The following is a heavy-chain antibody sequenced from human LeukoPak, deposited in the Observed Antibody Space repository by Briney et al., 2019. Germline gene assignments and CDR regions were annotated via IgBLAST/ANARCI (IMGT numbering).Heavy chain of an antibody. CDR1: GYTFTSYG. CDR3: ARERCGGDCQPPVY. V-gene: IGHV1-18*01. CDR2: ISAYNGNT. J-gene: IGHJ4*02. Sequence: ASVKVSCKASGYTFTSYGISWVRQAPGQGLEWMGWISAYNGNTNYAQKLQGRVTMTTDTSTSTAYMELRSLRSDDTAVYYCARERCGGDCQPPVYWGQGTLVTVSS. D-gene: IGHD2-21*01.